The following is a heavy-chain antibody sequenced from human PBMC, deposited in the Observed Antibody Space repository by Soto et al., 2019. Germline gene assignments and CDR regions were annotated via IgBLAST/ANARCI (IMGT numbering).Heavy chain of an antibody. Sequence: QVQLVQSGAEVKKPGSSVKVSCKASGGTFSSYAISWVRQAPGQGLEWMGGIIPIFGTANYAQKFQGRVTISADESTSTAYMELSSLRSEDTAVYYCARTLADPTTLGSAFDIWGQGTMVTVSS. CDR2: IIPIFGTA. V-gene: IGHV1-69*12. J-gene: IGHJ3*02. D-gene: IGHD1-1*01. CDR3: ARTLADPTTLGSAFDI. CDR1: GGTFSSYA.